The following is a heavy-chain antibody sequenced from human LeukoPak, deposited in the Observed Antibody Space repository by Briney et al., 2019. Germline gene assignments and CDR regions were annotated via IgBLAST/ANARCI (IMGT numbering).Heavy chain of an antibody. J-gene: IGHJ4*02. CDR3: AKDPGYSYGRCYYFDY. CDR1: GFTFSSYA. CDR2: ISYDGSNK. D-gene: IGHD5-18*01. V-gene: IGHV3-30-3*01. Sequence: PGGSLRLSCAASGFTFSSYAMHWVRQAPGKGLEWVAVISYDGSNKYYADSVKGRFTISRDNSKNTLYLRMNSLRAEDTAVYYCAKDPGYSYGRCYYFDYWGQGTLVTVSS.